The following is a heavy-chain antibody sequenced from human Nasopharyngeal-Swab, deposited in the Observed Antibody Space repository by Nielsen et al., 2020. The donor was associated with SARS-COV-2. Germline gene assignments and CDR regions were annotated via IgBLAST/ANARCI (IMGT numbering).Heavy chain of an antibody. CDR1: GGSISSGGYY. V-gene: IGHV4-31*03. CDR2: IYYSGST. Sequence: SETLSLTCTVSGGSISSGGYYWSWIRQHPGKGLEWIGYIYYSGSTYYNPSLKSRVTISVDTSKNQFSLKLSSVTAADTAVYYCARNPYYYDGKEGWFDPWGQGTLVTVSS. CDR3: ARNPYYYDGKEGWFDP. J-gene: IGHJ5*02. D-gene: IGHD3-22*01.